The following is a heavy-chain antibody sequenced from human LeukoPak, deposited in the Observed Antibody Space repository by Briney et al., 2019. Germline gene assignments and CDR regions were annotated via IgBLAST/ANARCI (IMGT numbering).Heavy chain of an antibody. CDR2: INHSGST. CDR1: GGSFSGYY. V-gene: IGHV4-34*01. Sequence: SETLSLTCAVYGGSFSGYYWSWIRQPPGKGLEWIGEINHSGSTNYNPSLKSRVTISVDTSKNQFSLKLSSVTTADTAVYYCARASVGCSSTSCYSTQFDYWGQGTLVTVSS. J-gene: IGHJ4*02. D-gene: IGHD2-2*01. CDR3: ARASVGCSSTSCYSTQFDY.